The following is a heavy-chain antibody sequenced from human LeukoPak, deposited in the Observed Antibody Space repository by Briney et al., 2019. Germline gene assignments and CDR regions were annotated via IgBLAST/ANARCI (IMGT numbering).Heavy chain of an antibody. V-gene: IGHV1-46*01. J-gene: IGHJ6*03. CDR1: GYTFTSYY. CDR2: INPSGGST. CDR3: ARFSVVSIAVASGGYYMDV. D-gene: IGHD6-19*01. Sequence: ASVKVSCKASGYTFTSYYMHWVRQAPGQGLEWMGIINPSGGSTSYAQKFQGRVTMTRDMSTSTVYMELSSLRSEDTAVYYCARFSVVSIAVASGGYYMDVWGKGTTVTVSS.